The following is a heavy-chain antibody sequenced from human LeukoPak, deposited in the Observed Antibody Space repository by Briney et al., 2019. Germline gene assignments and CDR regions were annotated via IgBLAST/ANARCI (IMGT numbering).Heavy chain of an antibody. CDR2: ISFDGSQK. V-gene: IGHV3-30*02. D-gene: IGHD3-10*01. CDR3: SKDLTSDFGGDLDP. Sequence: GGSLRLSCAASGFTFSSHGMHWVRQAPGKGLEWVALISFDGSQKYYADSVKGRFTISRDNSKSTVYLQMNSLRVEDAAVYYCSKDLTSDFGGDLDPWGQGTLVTVPS. J-gene: IGHJ5*02. CDR1: GFTFSSHG.